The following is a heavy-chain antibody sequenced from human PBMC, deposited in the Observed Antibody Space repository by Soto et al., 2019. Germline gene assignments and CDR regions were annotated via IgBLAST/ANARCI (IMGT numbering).Heavy chain of an antibody. CDR3: ARDLNRGGDCYPTPAYLDY. J-gene: IGHJ4*02. CDR1: GFTFSSYA. V-gene: IGHV3-30-3*01. Sequence: PGGSLRLSCAASGFTFSSYAMHWVRQAPGKGLEWVAVISCDGSNKYYADSVKGRFTISRDNSKTTLYLHTNSLRADDTAVSYFARDLNRGGDCYPTPAYLDYWVQGTLFTVAS. CDR2: ISCDGSNK. D-gene: IGHD2-21*02.